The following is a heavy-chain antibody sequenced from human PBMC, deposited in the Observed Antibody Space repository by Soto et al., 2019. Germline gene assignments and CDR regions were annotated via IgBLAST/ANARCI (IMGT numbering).Heavy chain of an antibody. D-gene: IGHD5-12*01. CDR3: ARDKDRLQLGGNYYSFWDV. CDR1: GGTFSTSA. V-gene: IGHV1-69*12. J-gene: IGHJ6*02. Sequence: QVQLEQSGAEVKTPGSSVKVACKASGGTFSTSAISWVRQAPGQGLEWMGGIIPIFRTPDYAQKFQGRVTVIADESTSTVYRELGGLRSDDTAVYYWARDKDRLQLGGNYYSFWDVGGRGTTAPVSS. CDR2: IIPIFRTP.